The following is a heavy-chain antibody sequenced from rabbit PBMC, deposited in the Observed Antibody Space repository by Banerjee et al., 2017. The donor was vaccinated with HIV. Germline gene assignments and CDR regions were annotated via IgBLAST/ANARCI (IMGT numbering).Heavy chain of an antibody. Sequence: QSLEESGGDLVKPGASLTLTCTASGFSFSSSYYMCWVRQAPGKGLEWIACIYGDSSGSTYYASWAKGRFTISKTSSTTVTLQMTSLTAADTATYFCARQYGAYVGYGYGLNLWGPGTLVTVS. J-gene: IGHJ4*01. CDR1: GFSFSSSYY. CDR3: ARQYGAYVGYGYGLNL. CDR2: IYGDSSGST. V-gene: IGHV1S40*01. D-gene: IGHD6-1*01.